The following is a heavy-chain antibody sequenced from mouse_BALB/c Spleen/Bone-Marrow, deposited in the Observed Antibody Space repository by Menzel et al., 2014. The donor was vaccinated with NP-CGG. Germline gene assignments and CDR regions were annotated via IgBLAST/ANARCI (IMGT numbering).Heavy chain of an antibody. V-gene: IGHV14-3*02. J-gene: IGHJ4*01. D-gene: IGHD4-1*01. CDR3: ARWEYCAMDY. CDR2: IDPANGNT. Sequence: EVQLQQSGAELVKPGASVKLSCTASGLNIKDTYIHWVKQRPEQGLEWIGRIDPANGNTKYDPKFQGKATITADTSSNTAYLQLSSLTSEDTAVYYCARWEYCAMDYWGQGTSVTVSS. CDR1: GLNIKDTY.